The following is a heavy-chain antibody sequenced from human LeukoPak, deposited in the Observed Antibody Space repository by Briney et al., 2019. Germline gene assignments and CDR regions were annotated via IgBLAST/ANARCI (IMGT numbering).Heavy chain of an antibody. CDR3: ARVVADTGTGAVSWFLP. D-gene: IGHD2-15*01. CDR1: GGSISSNY. V-gene: IGHV4-59*01. Sequence: PSETLSLTCTVSGGSISSNYWSWILRPPGKGLEWIGYIYSSGSTNYNPSLKSRVTISLVTSNNQFSLKLSFVTAAATAAVYCARVVADTGTGAVSWFLPWGQGTLVTVSS. CDR2: IYSSGST. J-gene: IGHJ5*02.